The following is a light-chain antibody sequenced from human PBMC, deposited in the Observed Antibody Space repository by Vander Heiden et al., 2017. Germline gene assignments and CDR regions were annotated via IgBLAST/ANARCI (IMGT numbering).Light chain of an antibody. V-gene: IGLV3-21*02. CDR1: SSGGES. CDR2: ANR. Sequence: SYVLTQPPSVSVAPGQTATITCGGNSSGGESVQWSQQRPGQAPVPGVYANRDRPSGIPDRISGSNSGNTATLTISRVEAGEEADYYCQVWDSSSDVGVFGGGTKLTVL. CDR3: QVWDSSSDVGV. J-gene: IGLJ2*01.